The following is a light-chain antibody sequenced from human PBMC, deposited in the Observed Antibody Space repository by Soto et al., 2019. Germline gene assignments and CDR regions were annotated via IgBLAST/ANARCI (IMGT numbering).Light chain of an antibody. Sequence: QSVLTQPASVSASPGQTITISCAGTSSDVGGWPHVSWYQQHPGKAPKLVIYEVSNRPSGVSSRFSGSKSGSTASLTISGLQAEDEADDYCSSYTSSSTLVFGGGTKLTVL. J-gene: IGLJ2*01. CDR3: SSYTSSSTLV. CDR2: EVS. V-gene: IGLV2-14*01. CDR1: SSDVGGWPH.